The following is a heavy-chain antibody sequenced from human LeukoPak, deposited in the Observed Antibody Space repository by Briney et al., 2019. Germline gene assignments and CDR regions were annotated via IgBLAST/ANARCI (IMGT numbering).Heavy chain of an antibody. CDR1: GGSISSYY. D-gene: IGHD6-19*01. J-gene: IGHJ6*03. V-gene: IGHV4-59*01. Sequence: PSETLSLTCTVSGGSISSYYWSWIRQPPGKGLEWIGYTYYSGSTNYNPSLKSRVTISVDTSKNQFSLKLSSVTAADTAVYYCARVGQWLEYYYYYYMDVWGKGTTVTVSS. CDR3: ARVGQWLEYYYYYYMDV. CDR2: TYYSGST.